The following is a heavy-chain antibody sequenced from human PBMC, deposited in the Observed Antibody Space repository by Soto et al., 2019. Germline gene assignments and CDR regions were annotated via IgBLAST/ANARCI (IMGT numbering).Heavy chain of an antibody. V-gene: IGHV3-9*01. D-gene: IGHD4-17*01. CDR1: GFTFDDYA. CDR3: AKDNSFYGDYGSIDY. Sequence: EVQLVESGGGLVQPGRSLRLSCAASGFTFDDYAMHWVRQAPGKGLEWVSGISWNSGSIGYADSVKGRFTISRDNAKNSLYLQMNSLRAEDTALYYCAKDNSFYGDYGSIDYWGQGTLVTVSS. J-gene: IGHJ4*02. CDR2: ISWNSGSI.